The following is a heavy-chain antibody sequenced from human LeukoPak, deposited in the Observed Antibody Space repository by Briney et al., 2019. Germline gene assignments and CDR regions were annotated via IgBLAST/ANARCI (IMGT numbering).Heavy chain of an antibody. J-gene: IGHJ4*02. CDR1: GGSFSGYY. D-gene: IGHD3-10*01. V-gene: IGHV4-34*01. CDR3: ARGYSPSVLWFGELSYFDY. CDR2: INHSGST. Sequence: SETLSLTCAVYGGSFSGYYWSWIRQPPGKGLEWIGEINHSGSTNYNPSLKSRVTISVDTSKNQFSLKLSSVTAADTAVYYCARGYSPSVLWFGELSYFDYWGQGTLVTVSS.